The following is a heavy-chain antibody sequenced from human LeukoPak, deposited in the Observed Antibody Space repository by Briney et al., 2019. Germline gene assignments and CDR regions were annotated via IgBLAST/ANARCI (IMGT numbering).Heavy chain of an antibody. Sequence: PSETLSLTCAVSGYSISSGYYWGWIRQPPGKGLEWIGSIYHSGSTYYNPSLKSRVTIPVDTSKNQFSLKLSSVTAADTAVYYCARPIYSGYDSVYYMDVWGKGTTVTVSS. CDR1: GYSISSGYY. V-gene: IGHV4-38-2*01. D-gene: IGHD5-12*01. CDR2: IYHSGST. J-gene: IGHJ6*03. CDR3: ARPIYSGYDSVYYMDV.